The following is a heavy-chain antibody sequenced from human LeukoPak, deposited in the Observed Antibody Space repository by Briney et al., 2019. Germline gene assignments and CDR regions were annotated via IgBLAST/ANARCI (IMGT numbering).Heavy chain of an antibody. CDR3: ARSDGDTPRGY. V-gene: IGHV4-34*01. CDR2: INHSGST. J-gene: IGHJ4*02. Sequence: PSETLSLTCAVYGGSFSGYYWSRIRQPPGKGLEWIGEINHSGSTNYNPSLKSRVTISVDTSKNQFSLKLSSVTAADTAVYYCARSDGDTPRGYWGQGTLVTVSS. CDR1: GGSFSGYY. D-gene: IGHD4-17*01.